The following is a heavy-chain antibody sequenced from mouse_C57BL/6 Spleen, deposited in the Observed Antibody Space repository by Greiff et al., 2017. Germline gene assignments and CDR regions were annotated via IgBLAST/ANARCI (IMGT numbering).Heavy chain of an antibody. CDR3: ARATLGPWFAY. Sequence: VKLQQSGAELVKPGASVKISCKASGYAFSSYWMNWVKQRPGKGLEWIGQIYPGDGYTNYNGKFKGKATLTADTSSSTAYMQLSSLTSEDSAVYFCARATLGPWFAYWGQGTLVTVSA. CDR1: GYAFSSYW. J-gene: IGHJ3*01. CDR2: IYPGDGYT. V-gene: IGHV1-80*01. D-gene: IGHD4-1*01.